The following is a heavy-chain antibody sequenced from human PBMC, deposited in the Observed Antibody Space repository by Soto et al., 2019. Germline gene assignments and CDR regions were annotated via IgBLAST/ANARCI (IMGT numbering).Heavy chain of an antibody. CDR1: GESMSSAGYS. CDR2: IYYSGST. Sequence: PSETLSLTCTVSGESMSSAGYSWNWIRQHPGKGLEWIGTIYYSGSTFSNPSLKSRVSISVDTSKQQFSLELTSVTAADTAAYYCARGILALPLYYVMDVWGPGSTVTVSS. D-gene: IGHD3-3*02. CDR3: ARGILALPLYYVMDV. V-gene: IGHV4-31*03. J-gene: IGHJ6*02.